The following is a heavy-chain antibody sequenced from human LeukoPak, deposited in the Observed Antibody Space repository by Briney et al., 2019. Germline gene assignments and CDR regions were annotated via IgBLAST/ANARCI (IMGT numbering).Heavy chain of an antibody. D-gene: IGHD6-19*01. J-gene: IGHJ5*02. Sequence: GGSLRLSCAASGFTFSSYGMHWVRQAPGKGLEWVAVISYDGSNKYYADSVKGRFTISRDNSKNTLYLQMNSLRAEDTAVYYCASSIGVAAWFDPWGQGTLVTVSS. CDR2: ISYDGSNK. V-gene: IGHV3-30*03. CDR1: GFTFSSYG. CDR3: ASSIGVAAWFDP.